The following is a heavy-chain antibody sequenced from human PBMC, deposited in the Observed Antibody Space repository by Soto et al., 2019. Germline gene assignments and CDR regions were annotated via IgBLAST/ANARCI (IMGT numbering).Heavy chain of an antibody. CDR3: AKAVGSTSRYIVDY. CDR1: GFPFSNYA. CDR2: ISGSGGST. V-gene: IGHV3-23*01. D-gene: IGHD2-2*02. Sequence: AGGSLRLSCASSGFPFSNYAMNWVRQAPGKGLEWVSSISGSGGSTSHADSVKGRFTISRDNSKNTLYLQMDSLRAEDTAIYYCAKAVGSTSRYIVDYWGQGTQVTVSS. J-gene: IGHJ4*02.